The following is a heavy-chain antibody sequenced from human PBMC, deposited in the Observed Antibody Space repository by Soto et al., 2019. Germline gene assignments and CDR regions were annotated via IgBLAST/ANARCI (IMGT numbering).Heavy chain of an antibody. J-gene: IGHJ4*02. CDR3: AKDLGIAVAEAYDY. Sequence: PGGSLRLSCAASGFTFSSYAMSWVRQAPGKGLEWVSAISGSGGSTYYADSVKGRFTISRDNSKNTLYLQMNSLRAEDTAVYYCAKDLGIAVAEAYDYWGQGTLVTVPS. CDR2: ISGSGGST. V-gene: IGHV3-23*01. CDR1: GFTFSSYA. D-gene: IGHD6-19*01.